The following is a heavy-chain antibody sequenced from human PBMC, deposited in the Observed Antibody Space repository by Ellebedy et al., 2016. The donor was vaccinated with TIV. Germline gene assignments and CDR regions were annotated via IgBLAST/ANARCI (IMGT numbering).Heavy chain of an antibody. V-gene: IGHV3-23*01. CDR3: AKGRGGGSDSSAPRYYFDY. CDR1: GFTFSSYA. D-gene: IGHD3-22*01. Sequence: GESLKISCAASGFTFSSYAMSWVRQAPGQVLEFVSTISHTGSRTYYADSVEGRFTITRDNSKKTLYLQMNSLRAEDTAVYYCAKGRGGGSDSSAPRYYFDYWGLGTLVTVSS. CDR2: ISHTGSRT. J-gene: IGHJ4*02.